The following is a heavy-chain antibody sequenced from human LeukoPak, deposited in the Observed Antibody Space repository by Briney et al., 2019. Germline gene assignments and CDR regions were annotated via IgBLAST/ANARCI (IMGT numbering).Heavy chain of an antibody. CDR3: ARRSPYSGIRKFDP. D-gene: IGHD1-14*01. CDR1: GGSISSYY. V-gene: IGHV4-59*12. J-gene: IGHJ5*02. CDR2: THYSGST. Sequence: SETLSLTCTVSGGSISSYYWSWLRQPPGKGLEYIGYTHYSGSTNYNPSLKSRVTISLDTSKNQFSLKLSSVTAADTAVYYCARRSPYSGIRKFDPWGQGTLVTVSS.